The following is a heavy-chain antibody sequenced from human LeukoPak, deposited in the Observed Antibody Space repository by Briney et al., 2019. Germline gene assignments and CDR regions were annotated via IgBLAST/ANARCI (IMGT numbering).Heavy chain of an antibody. CDR2: ISAYNGNT. CDR1: GYTFTIYG. J-gene: IGHJ4*02. CDR3: ARDRGEAAGTLVNFDY. Sequence: ASVTVSFTASGYTFTIYGISWVRQAPGQGLEWMGWISAYNGNTNYAQKLQGRVTMTTDTYKSTAYMELRSLRSDATAVYYCARDRGEAAGTLVNFDYWGQGTLVTVSS. D-gene: IGHD6-13*01. V-gene: IGHV1-18*01.